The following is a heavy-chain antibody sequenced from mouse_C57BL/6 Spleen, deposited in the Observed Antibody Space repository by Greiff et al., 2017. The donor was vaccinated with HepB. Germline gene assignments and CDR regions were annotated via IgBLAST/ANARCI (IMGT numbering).Heavy chain of an antibody. Sequence: DVKLVESGGGLVKPGGSLKLSCAASGFTFSDSGMHWVRQAPEKGLEWVAYISSGSSTIYYADTVKGRFTISRDNAKNTLFLQMTSLRSEDTDMYYCAKGKRRPLYAMDYWGQGTSVTVSS. J-gene: IGHJ4*01. V-gene: IGHV5-17*01. CDR3: AKGKRRPLYAMDY. D-gene: IGHD3-2*02. CDR2: ISSGSSTI. CDR1: GFTFSDSG.